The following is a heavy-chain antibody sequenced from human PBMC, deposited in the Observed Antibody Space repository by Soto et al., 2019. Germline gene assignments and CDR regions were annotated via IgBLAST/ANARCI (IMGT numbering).Heavy chain of an antibody. D-gene: IGHD3-22*01. Sequence: PGGSLRLSCAASGFTFSSYGMHWVRQAPGKGLEWVAVIWYDGSNKYYADSVKGRFTISRDNSKNTLYLQMNSLRAEDTAVYYCARVDYDSSGYYLEKHYYGMDVWGQGTTVTVSS. CDR2: IWYDGSNK. V-gene: IGHV3-33*01. CDR1: GFTFSSYG. CDR3: ARVDYDSSGYYLEKHYYGMDV. J-gene: IGHJ6*02.